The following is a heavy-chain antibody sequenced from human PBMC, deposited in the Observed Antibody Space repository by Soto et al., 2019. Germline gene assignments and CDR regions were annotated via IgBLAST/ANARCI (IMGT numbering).Heavy chain of an antibody. CDR3: ARDMAAN. V-gene: IGHV3-33*01. Sequence: HPGGSLRLSCAASGFTFSSSGMQWVRQAPGKGLEWVAVIWYDGSNKYYADSVKGRFTISRDNSKNTVYLQMNSLRAEDTAVYYCARDMAANWGQGTPVTVSS. CDR2: IWYDGSNK. CDR1: GFTFSSSG. J-gene: IGHJ4*02. D-gene: IGHD6-13*01.